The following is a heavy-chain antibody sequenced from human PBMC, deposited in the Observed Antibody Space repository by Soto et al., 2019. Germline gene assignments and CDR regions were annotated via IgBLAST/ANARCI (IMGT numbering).Heavy chain of an antibody. CDR2: ISPTEAETT. J-gene: IGHJ1*01. D-gene: IGHD3-16*01. CDR3: ATSCGAH. V-gene: IGHV3-15*01. Sequence: EVQLVASGGGLVEPGVSLRLSCAASGFTFRSSWLSWVRRAPGKGLAWVGLISPTEAETTNYAAPVKGRFTVSRDDSKNTLYLQMTSLATEGTALYYGATSCGAHWGQSTLGTVGS. CDR1: GFTFRSSW.